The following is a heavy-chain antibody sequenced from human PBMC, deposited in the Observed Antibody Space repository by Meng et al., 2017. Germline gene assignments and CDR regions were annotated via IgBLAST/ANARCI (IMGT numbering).Heavy chain of an antibody. J-gene: IGHJ5*02. CDR3: ARGLILEQQLTWGDWFDP. V-gene: IGHV4-34*01. CDR2: INHSGST. D-gene: IGHD6-13*01. CDR1: GGSFSGYY. Sequence: WVAGLSTPSATLTLTGPVMGGSFSGYYSSVIRQPPGKGLEWIGEINHSGSTNYNPSLKSRVTISVDTSKNQFSLKLSSVTAADTAVYYCARGLILEQQLTWGDWFDPWGQGTLVTVSS.